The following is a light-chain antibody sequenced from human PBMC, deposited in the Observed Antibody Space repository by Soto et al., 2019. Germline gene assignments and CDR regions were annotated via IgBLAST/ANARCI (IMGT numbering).Light chain of an antibody. CDR3: TSYSRYRVLV. V-gene: IGLV2-14*01. Sequence: QSALTQPASVSGSLGQSITISCTGTSSDIGGYKYVSWYQQHPGKAPKLIIFEVSNRPSGVSDRFSGSNSGNTAFLTISGLQAEDEADYYCTSYSRYRVLVFGGGTKVTVL. CDR2: EVS. CDR1: SSDIGGYKY. J-gene: IGLJ3*02.